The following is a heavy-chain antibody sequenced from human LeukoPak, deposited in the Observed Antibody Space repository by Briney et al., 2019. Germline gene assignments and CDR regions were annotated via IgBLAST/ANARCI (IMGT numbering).Heavy chain of an antibody. Sequence: GGSLRLSCAASRFTVSSNYMSWVRQAPGKGLEWVSAIYSGINTHYADSVKGGFTISRDNSKNTLFLQMNSLRAEDTAVYYCARTVGYGAYNWFDPWGQGTLVTVSS. CDR1: RFTVSSNY. CDR2: IYSGINT. V-gene: IGHV3-53*01. CDR3: ARTVGYGAYNWFDP. D-gene: IGHD4-17*01. J-gene: IGHJ5*02.